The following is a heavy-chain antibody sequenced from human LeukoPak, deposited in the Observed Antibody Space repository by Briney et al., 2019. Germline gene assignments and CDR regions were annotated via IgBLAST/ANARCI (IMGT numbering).Heavy chain of an antibody. V-gene: IGHV1-24*01. CDR1: GYTLTEIS. CDR2: FDPEDGET. Sequence: ASVKVSCKVSGYTLTEISMHWVRQAPGKGLEWMGGFDPEDGETIYAQKFQGRVTMTEDTSTDTAYMELSSLRSEDTAVYYCATVPAATLGVDYWGQGTLVTVSS. D-gene: IGHD2-2*01. CDR3: ATVPAATLGVDY. J-gene: IGHJ4*02.